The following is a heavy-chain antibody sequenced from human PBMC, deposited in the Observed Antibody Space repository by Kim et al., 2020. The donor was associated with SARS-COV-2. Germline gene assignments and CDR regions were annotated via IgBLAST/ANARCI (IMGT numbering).Heavy chain of an antibody. CDR1: GFSFTTNW. V-gene: IGHV3-7*01. J-gene: IGHJ4*02. Sequence: EGSLRLSCVASGFSFTTNWMSWVRQAPGKGLEWVAKIKEDGSEKYYVESVEGRFTISRDNAKNSLFLQMNSLSAEDTAVYYCARDRKYSLDYWGQGTLVTVSS. CDR3: ARDRKYSLDY. CDR2: IKEDGSEK. D-gene: IGHD2-15*01.